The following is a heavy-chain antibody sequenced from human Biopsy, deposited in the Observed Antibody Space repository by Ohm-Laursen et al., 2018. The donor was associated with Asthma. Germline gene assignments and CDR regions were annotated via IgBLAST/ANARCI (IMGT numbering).Heavy chain of an antibody. V-gene: IGHV1-3*01. D-gene: IGHD3-9*01. Sequence: VASVKVSCKASGYTFISYAIHWVRQAPGQRLEWMGWINAGNGNTKYSQKFQGRVTITRDTSTSTAYMEVSSLRSEDTAVYYCARTYYDFLTGQVIDAFAIWGQGTMVTVSS. J-gene: IGHJ3*02. CDR3: ARTYYDFLTGQVIDAFAI. CDR1: GYTFISYA. CDR2: INAGNGNT.